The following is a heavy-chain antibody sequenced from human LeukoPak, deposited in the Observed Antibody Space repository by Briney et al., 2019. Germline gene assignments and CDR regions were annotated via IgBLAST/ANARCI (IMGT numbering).Heavy chain of an antibody. D-gene: IGHD2-15*01. V-gene: IGHV4-59*01. J-gene: IGHJ5*02. CDR1: GGSISSYY. CDR3: ARRVVAASNWFDP. Sequence: SETLSLTCTVSGGSISSYYWSRIRQPPGKGLEWIGYIYYSGSTNYNPSLKSRVTISVDTSKNQFSLKLSSVTAADTAVYYCARRVVAASNWFDPWGQGTLVTVSS. CDR2: IYYSGST.